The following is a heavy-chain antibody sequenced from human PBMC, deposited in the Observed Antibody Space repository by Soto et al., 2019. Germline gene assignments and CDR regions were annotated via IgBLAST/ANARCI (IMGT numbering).Heavy chain of an antibody. CDR2: IWYDGSNK. CDR3: ARGLYCSGGSCYPWKVYYYYYYMDV. CDR1: GFTFSSYG. V-gene: IGHV3-33*01. J-gene: IGHJ6*03. Sequence: QVQLVESGGGVVQPGRSLRLSCAASGFTFSSYGMHWVRQAPGKGLEWVAVIWYDGSNKYYADSVKGRFTISRDNSKNTLYLQMNSLRAEGTAVYYCARGLYCSGGSCYPWKVYYYYYYMDVWGKGTTVTVSS. D-gene: IGHD2-15*01.